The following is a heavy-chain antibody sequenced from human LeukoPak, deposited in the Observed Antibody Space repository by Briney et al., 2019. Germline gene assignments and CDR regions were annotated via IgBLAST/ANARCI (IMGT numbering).Heavy chain of an antibody. Sequence: GGCLRLSCAASGFFFSAYSMNWVRQAPGKGLEWVANIKQDGSEKYYVDSVKGRFTISRDNAKNSLYLQMNSLRAEDTAVYYCASGRNWFDPWGQGTLVTVSS. CDR2: IKQDGSEK. CDR3: ASGRNWFDP. J-gene: IGHJ5*02. V-gene: IGHV3-7*01. CDR1: GFFFSAYS.